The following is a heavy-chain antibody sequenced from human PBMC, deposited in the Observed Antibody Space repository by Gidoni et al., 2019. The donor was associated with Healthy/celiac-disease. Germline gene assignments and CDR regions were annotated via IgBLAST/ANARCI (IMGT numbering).Heavy chain of an antibody. CDR1: GFTSGDYA. CDR3: TRVVWFGESAFDY. D-gene: IGHD3-10*01. V-gene: IGHV3-49*03. Sequence: EVQLVESGGGLVQPGRSLRLACTASGFTSGDYAMSWFRQAPGKGLEWVGFIRSKAYGGTTEYAASVKGRFTISRDDSKSIAYLQMNSLKTEDTAVYYCTRVVWFGESAFDYWGQGTLVTVSS. J-gene: IGHJ4*02. CDR2: IRSKAYGGTT.